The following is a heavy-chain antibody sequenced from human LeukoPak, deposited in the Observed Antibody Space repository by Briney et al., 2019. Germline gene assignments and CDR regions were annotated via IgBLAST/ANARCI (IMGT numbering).Heavy chain of an antibody. CDR3: ARVRKNYYGSGSSDH. D-gene: IGHD3-10*01. CDR2: VDHSGST. Sequence: SETLSLTCAVYGGSFSGYYWSWIRIRQSPGKGLEWMGEVDHSGSTNYNPSLRSRLTISIDTSKNQFSLNVSCVTAADTAVYYCARVRKNYYGSGSSDHWGQGTLVTVSS. V-gene: IGHV4-34*01. CDR1: GGSFSGYY. J-gene: IGHJ4*02.